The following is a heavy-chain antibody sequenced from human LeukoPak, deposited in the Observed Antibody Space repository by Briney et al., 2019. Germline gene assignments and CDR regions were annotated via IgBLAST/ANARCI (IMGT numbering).Heavy chain of an antibody. CDR2: INHSGST. V-gene: IGHV4-34*01. D-gene: IGHD6-19*01. J-gene: IGHJ4*02. CDR1: GGSFSGYY. Sequence: PSETLSLTCAVYGGSFSGYYWSWIRQPPGKGLEWIGEINHSGSTNYNPSLKSRVTISIDTSKNQFSLKLSSVTAADTAVYYCASGGSKEQWHGTDYWGQGTLVTVSS. CDR3: ASGGSKEQWHGTDY.